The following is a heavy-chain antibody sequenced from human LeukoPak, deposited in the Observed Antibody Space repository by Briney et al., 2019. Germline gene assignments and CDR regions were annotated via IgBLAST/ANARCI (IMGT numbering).Heavy chain of an antibody. CDR3: AREYDGYNSRYFDY. CDR1: TLSISSGYY. Sequence: PSETLSLTCTVSTLSISSGYYWGWIRQPPGKGLEWIGSIYHSGSTYYNPSLKSRVTISVDTSKNQFSLNLSSVTAADTAVYYCAREYDGYNSRYFDYWGQGTLVPVSS. V-gene: IGHV4-38-2*02. CDR2: IYHSGST. D-gene: IGHD5-24*01. J-gene: IGHJ4*02.